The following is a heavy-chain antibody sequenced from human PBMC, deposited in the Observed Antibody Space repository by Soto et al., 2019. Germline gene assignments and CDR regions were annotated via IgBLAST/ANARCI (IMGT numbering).Heavy chain of an antibody. D-gene: IGHD5-18*01. CDR2: IIPIFGTA. CDR3: AREASDTARRYYFDY. J-gene: IGHJ4*02. CDR1: GGTFSSYA. V-gene: IGHV1-69*13. Sequence: SVKVSCKASGGTFSSYAISWVRQAPGQGLEWMGGIIPIFGTANYAQKFQGRVTITADESTSTAYMELSSLRSEDTAVYYCAREASDTARRYYFDYWGQGTLVTVSS.